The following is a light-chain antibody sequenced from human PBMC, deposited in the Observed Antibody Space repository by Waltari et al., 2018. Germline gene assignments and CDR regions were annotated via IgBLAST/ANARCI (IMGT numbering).Light chain of an antibody. Sequence: QSVLTQPPSGSGTPGQRVTISCSGGRSNIGSETVNWYQQLPGTAPKGLIYNDNQRPSVVPDRVSGSKSGTSASLAISGLQSGDEADYYCAAWDDSLHAWVFGGGTKLTVL. J-gene: IGLJ3*02. CDR2: NDN. V-gene: IGLV1-44*01. CDR1: RSNIGSET. CDR3: AAWDDSLHAWV.